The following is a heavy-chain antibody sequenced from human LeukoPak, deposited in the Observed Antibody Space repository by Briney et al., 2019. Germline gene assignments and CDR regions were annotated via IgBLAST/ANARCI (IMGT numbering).Heavy chain of an antibody. J-gene: IGHJ5*02. Sequence: SETLSLTCTVSGGSISSYYWSWIRQPAGKGLEWIGRIHTTGSTNYNPSLKSRVTMSVDMSKNQFSLKLSSVTAADTAVYYCARVDGSCSGGSCPSGNWFDPWGQGTLVTVSS. CDR1: GGSISSYY. D-gene: IGHD2-15*01. V-gene: IGHV4-4*07. CDR3: ARVDGSCSGGSCPSGNWFDP. CDR2: IHTTGST.